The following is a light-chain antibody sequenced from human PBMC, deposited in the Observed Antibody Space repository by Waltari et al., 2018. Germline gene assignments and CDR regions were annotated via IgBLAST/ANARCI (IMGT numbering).Light chain of an antibody. CDR1: SGHSTNV. Sequence: QLVLTQSPSASASLGASVELTCTLSSGHSTNVIAWLQKRPEKGPRYLMKVNSDGSHNKGDEMPDRFSGSSSGAERYLTISSLQSEDEADYYCQTGGHGTWVFGGGTKLTVL. CDR2: VNSDGSH. V-gene: IGLV4-69*01. CDR3: QTGGHGTWV. J-gene: IGLJ3*02.